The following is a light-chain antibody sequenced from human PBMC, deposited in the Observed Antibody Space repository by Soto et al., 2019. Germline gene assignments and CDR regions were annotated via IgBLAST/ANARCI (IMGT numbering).Light chain of an antibody. Sequence: QTVVTQEPSFSVSPGRTVTLTCGLSSGSVSTSYYPSWYQQTPGQAPRTLIYSTNTRSSGVPDRFSGSILGNKAALSFTGAQADDESDYYCVLYMGSGIWVFGGGTQLTVL. V-gene: IGLV8-61*01. CDR1: SGSVSTSYY. CDR2: STN. CDR3: VLYMGSGIWV. J-gene: IGLJ3*02.